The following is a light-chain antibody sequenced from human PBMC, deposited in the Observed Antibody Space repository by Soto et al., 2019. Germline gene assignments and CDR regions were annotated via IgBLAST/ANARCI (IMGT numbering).Light chain of an antibody. CDR3: QHYHNWPPWT. Sequence: ETVMTQSPATLFVSPGERVTLSCRASQSVSINLAWYQQKPGQPPRLLIYEASTRATGIPARFGGSGSETEFTLTISSLQSEDFAVYYCQHYHNWPPWTFGQGTKVEVK. CDR2: EAS. CDR1: QSVSIN. V-gene: IGKV3-15*01. J-gene: IGKJ1*01.